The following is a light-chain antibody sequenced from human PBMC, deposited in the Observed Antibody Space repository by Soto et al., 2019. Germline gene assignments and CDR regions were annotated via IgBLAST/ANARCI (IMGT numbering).Light chain of an antibody. CDR2: DVS. V-gene: IGLV2-14*01. CDR3: SSYTYRSTLV. CDR1: SSDVGGYNY. Sequence: QSALTQPAYVSGSPGQSITISCTGTSSDVGGYNYVSWYQQLPGKAPKLIIYDVSHRPSGVSNRFSGSKSGNTASLTISGLQAEDEAGYYCSSYTYRSTLVFGGGTKLTVL. J-gene: IGLJ2*01.